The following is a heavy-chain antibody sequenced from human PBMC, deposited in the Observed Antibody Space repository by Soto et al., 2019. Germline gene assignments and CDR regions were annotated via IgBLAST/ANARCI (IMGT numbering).Heavy chain of an antibody. Sequence: EVQLVESGGGLVNPGGSLRLSCVASGFTFRTYTMNWVRQAPGKGLEWVSGIRGFSPYTFYAESVKGRFTISRDNAKNSLYLQMNSLGVEDTAVYYCARDRGYDAHDYYYNAMDVWGQGTTVTVSS. CDR1: GFTFRTYT. D-gene: IGHD2-15*01. V-gene: IGHV3-21*05. J-gene: IGHJ6*02. CDR3: ARDRGYDAHDYYYNAMDV. CDR2: IRGFSPYT.